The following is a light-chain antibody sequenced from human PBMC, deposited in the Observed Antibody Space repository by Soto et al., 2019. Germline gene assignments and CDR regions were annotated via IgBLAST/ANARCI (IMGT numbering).Light chain of an antibody. Sequence: GVTQSAGAVSLSPGERATLSCRASQSVHNNYLAWYPQKPGQAPRLLIYAASSGATGIPARFRGSGSGTDFTLTISRLETEDSAVYYCTQSGSSQVPSGQRRRLE. V-gene: IGKV3-20*01. CDR3: TQSGSSQVP. J-gene: IGKJ5*01. CDR1: QSVHNNY. CDR2: AAS.